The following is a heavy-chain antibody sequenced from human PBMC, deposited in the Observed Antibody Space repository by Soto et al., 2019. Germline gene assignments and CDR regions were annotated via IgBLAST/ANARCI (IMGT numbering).Heavy chain of an antibody. V-gene: IGHV4-59*08. Sequence: QVQLQESGPGLVKPSETLSLTCTVSGGSISSYYWSWIRQPPGKRLEWIGYIYYSGSTNYNPSLKSRVTISVDTSKNQFSLKLSSVTAADTAVYYCASTPLGYCSSTSCYALDYWGQGTLVTVSS. D-gene: IGHD2-2*01. J-gene: IGHJ4*02. CDR2: IYYSGST. CDR1: GGSISSYY. CDR3: ASTPLGYCSSTSCYALDY.